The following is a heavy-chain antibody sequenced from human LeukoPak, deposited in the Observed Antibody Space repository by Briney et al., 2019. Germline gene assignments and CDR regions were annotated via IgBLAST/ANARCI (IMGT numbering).Heavy chain of an antibody. V-gene: IGHV4-34*01. CDR2: INHSGST. D-gene: IGHD3-22*01. Sequence: PSETLSLTCAVYGGSFSGYYWSWIRQPPGKGLEWIGEINHSGSTNYNPSLKSRVTISVDTSKNQFSLKLSSVTAADTAVYYCARFPALYVPTMIPDYWGQGTLVTVSS. J-gene: IGHJ4*02. CDR1: GGSFSGYY. CDR3: ARFPALYVPTMIPDY.